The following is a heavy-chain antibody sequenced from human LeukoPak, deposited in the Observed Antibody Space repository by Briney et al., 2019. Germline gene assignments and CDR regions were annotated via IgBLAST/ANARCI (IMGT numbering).Heavy chain of an antibody. J-gene: IGHJ4*02. CDR2: IYYSGST. V-gene: IGHV4-59*01. Sequence: PSETLSLTCTVSGGSISSYYWSWIRQPPGKGLEWIGYIYYSGSTNYSPSLKSRVTISVDTSKNQFSLKLSSVTAADTAVYYCARGIDSSGYYSFDYWGQGTLVTVSS. CDR3: ARGIDSSGYYSFDY. CDR1: GGSISSYY. D-gene: IGHD3-22*01.